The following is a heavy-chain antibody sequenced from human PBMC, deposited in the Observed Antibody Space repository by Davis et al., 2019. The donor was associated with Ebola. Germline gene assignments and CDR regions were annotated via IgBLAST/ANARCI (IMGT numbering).Heavy chain of an antibody. J-gene: IGHJ6*02. Sequence: GESLKISCAASGFAFSTYGMHWVRQAPGKGLEWVAYIQYDGSYKHYADSVKGRITISRDTSKNTLYVQMNSLRNEDTAVYYCAKDGGPADQVVAFYGLDVWGQGTTVTVSS. CDR3: AKDGGPADQVVAFYGLDV. CDR2: IQYDGSYK. V-gene: IGHV3-30*02. D-gene: IGHD2-15*01. CDR1: GFAFSTYG.